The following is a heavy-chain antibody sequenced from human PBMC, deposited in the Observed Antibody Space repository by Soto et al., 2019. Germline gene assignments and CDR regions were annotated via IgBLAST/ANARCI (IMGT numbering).Heavy chain of an antibody. J-gene: IGHJ4*02. CDR1: GFTFSSYA. V-gene: IGHV3-23*01. CDR2: ISGSGGST. D-gene: IGHD3-22*01. Sequence: GGSLRLSCAASGFTFSSYAMSWVRQAPGKGLEWVSAISGSGGSTYYADSVKGRFTISRDNSKNTLYLQMNSLRAEDTAVYYCAKGFDYYDSSCSLARGSFDYWGQGTLVTVSS. CDR3: AKGFDYYDSSCSLARGSFDY.